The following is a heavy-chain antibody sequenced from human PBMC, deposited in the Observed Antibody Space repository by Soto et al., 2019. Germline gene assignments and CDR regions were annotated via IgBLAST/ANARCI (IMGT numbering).Heavy chain of an antibody. J-gene: IGHJ4*02. D-gene: IGHD6-13*01. V-gene: IGHV4-4*02. CDR1: SGSISSINW. CDR2: IYHSGST. CDR3: ARVDSSWYTPTGGFFDY. Sequence: SETLSLTCAVSSGSISSINWWSWVRQPPVKGLEWIGDIYHSGSTNYNPSLKSRVTISVDKSKNQFSLKLSSATAADTAVYYCARVDSSWYTPTGGFFDYWGQGALVTVSS.